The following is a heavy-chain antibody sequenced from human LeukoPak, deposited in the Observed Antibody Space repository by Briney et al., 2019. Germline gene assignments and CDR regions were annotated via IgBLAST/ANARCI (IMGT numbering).Heavy chain of an antibody. CDR2: IYYSGSI. J-gene: IGHJ6*02. D-gene: IGHD5-12*01. CDR3: ARCDVDIANYYYYGMDV. V-gene: IGHV4-31*03. Sequence: SETLSLTCTVSGGSISSGGYYWSWIRQHPGKGLEWIGYIYYSGSIYYNPSLKSRVTISVDTSENQFSLKLRSVTAADTAVYYCARCDVDIANYYYYGMDVWGQGTTVTVSS. CDR1: GGSISSGGYY.